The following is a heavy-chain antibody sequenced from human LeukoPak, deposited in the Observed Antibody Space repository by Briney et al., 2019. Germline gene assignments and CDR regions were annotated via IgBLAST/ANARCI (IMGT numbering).Heavy chain of an antibody. CDR2: ISAYNGNT. J-gene: IGHJ5*02. CDR1: GYTFTSYG. Sequence: GASVKVSCKASGYTFTSYGISWVRQAPGQGLEWMGWISAYNGNTNYAQKFQGRVTITADESTSTAYMELSSLRSEDTAVYYCARGSQPGDIVVVPAAMDWFDPWGQGTLVTASS. CDR3: ARGSQPGDIVVVPAAMDWFDP. V-gene: IGHV1-18*01. D-gene: IGHD2-2*01.